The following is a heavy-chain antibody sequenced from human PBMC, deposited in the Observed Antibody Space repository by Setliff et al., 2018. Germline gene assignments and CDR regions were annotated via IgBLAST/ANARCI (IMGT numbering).Heavy chain of an antibody. CDR2: INHSGTT. D-gene: IGHD7-27*01. V-gene: IGHV4-34*01. Sequence: KPSETLSLTCAVYGGSFSSFYWSWIRQPPGKGLEWIGEINHSGTTNYNPSLKSRVTISVDTSKKQLSLKLSSVTAADTAVYYCAKFGPLDLTGDWAFDNWGQGTLVTVSS. J-gene: IGHJ4*02. CDR1: GGSFSSFY. CDR3: AKFGPLDLTGDWAFDN.